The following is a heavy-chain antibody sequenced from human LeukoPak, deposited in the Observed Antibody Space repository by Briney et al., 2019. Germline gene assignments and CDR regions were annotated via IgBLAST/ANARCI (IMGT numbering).Heavy chain of an antibody. J-gene: IGHJ4*02. D-gene: IGHD3-10*01. CDR1: GFTFDDYA. Sequence: PGGSLGLSCAASGFTFDDYAMHWVRQVPGKGLEWVSGITSNGDTTGYADSVKGRFTISRDNAKNSLYLQMNSLRAEDTALYYCATASLGSYASGSYSYFDSWGQGTLVTVSS. V-gene: IGHV3-9*01. CDR3: ATASLGSYASGSYSYFDS. CDR2: ITSNGDTT.